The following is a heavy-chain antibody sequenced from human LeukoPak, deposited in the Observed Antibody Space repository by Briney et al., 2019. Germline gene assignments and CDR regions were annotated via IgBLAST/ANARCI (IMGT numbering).Heavy chain of an antibody. CDR2: ISSSGSTI. CDR1: GFTFSDYY. V-gene: IGHV3-11*04. D-gene: IGHD3-10*01. Sequence: PGGSLRLSCAASGFTFSDYYMSWIRQAPGKGLEWVSYISSSGSTIYYADSVKGRFTISRDNAKNSLYLQKNSLRAEDTAVYYCARDFYGSGSYRSHFDYWRQGTLVTVSS. J-gene: IGHJ4*02. CDR3: ARDFYGSGSYRSHFDY.